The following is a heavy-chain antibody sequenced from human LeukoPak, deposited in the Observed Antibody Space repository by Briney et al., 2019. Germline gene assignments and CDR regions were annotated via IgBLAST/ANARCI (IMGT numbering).Heavy chain of an antibody. CDR3: AREVAAAGYYFDY. D-gene: IGHD6-13*01. Sequence: GSSVKVSCKASGGTFSSYAISWVRQAPGQGLEWMGGIIPIFGTANYAQKFQGRVTITADESTSTAYMELSSQRSEDTAVYYCAREVAAAGYYFDYWGQGTLVTVSS. V-gene: IGHV1-69*01. CDR2: IIPIFGTA. CDR1: GGTFSSYA. J-gene: IGHJ4*02.